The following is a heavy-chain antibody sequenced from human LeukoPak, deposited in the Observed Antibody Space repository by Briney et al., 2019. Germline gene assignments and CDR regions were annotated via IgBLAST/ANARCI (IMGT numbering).Heavy chain of an antibody. CDR2: ISSSSSYI. CDR3: SRRGGRRYYDILTGYSQRGEFDY. J-gene: IGHJ4*02. V-gene: IGHV3-21*01. Sequence: GGSLRLSCAASGFTFSSYSMNWVRQAPGKGLEWVSSISSSSSYIYYADSVKGRFTISRDNAKNSLCLQMNSLRAEDTAVYYCSRRGGRRYYDILTGYSQRGEFDYWGQGTLVTVSS. CDR1: GFTFSSYS. D-gene: IGHD3-9*01.